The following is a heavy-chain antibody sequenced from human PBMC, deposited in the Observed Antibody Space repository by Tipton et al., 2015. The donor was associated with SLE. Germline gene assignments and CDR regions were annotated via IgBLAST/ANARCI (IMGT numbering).Heavy chain of an antibody. J-gene: IGHJ4*02. CDR1: GFHFSTYG. D-gene: IGHD6-19*01. Sequence: SLRLSCAASGFHFSTYGMHWVRQAPGKGLEWVAFIRYDGSVEDYADSVKGRFTISRDNSKNTLYLQMNNLRDEDTAAYHCAKVGSGWYGVDYRGQRIMVTVSS. V-gene: IGHV3-30*02. CDR3: AKVGSGWYGVDY. CDR2: IRYDGSVE.